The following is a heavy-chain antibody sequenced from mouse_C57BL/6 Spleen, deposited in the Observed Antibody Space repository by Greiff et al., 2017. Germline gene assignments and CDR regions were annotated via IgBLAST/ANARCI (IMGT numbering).Heavy chain of an antibody. V-gene: IGHV5-4*03. CDR1: GFTFSSYA. CDR2: ISDGGSYT. CDR3: ARALLASYYAMDY. D-gene: IGHD2-1*01. Sequence: EVKVVESGGGLVKPGGSLKLSCAASGFTFSSYAMSWVRQTPEKRLEWVATISDGGSYTYYPDNVKGRFTISRDNAKNNLYLQMSHLKSEDTAMYYCARALLASYYAMDYWGQGTSVTVSS. J-gene: IGHJ4*01.